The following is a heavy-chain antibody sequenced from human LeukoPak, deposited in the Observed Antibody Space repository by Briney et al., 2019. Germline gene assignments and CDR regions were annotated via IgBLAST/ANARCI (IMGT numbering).Heavy chain of an antibody. Sequence: SETLSLTCTVSGGSIGSNYWAWIRQPPGKGLEYIGYIYYTGATNYNPSLKSRVTISVDTSKNQFSLKMTSVTAADTAVYFCAKYGNSGWVIDNWGQGTLVTVSS. D-gene: IGHD6-19*01. V-gene: IGHV4-59*08. CDR3: AKYGNSGWVIDN. J-gene: IGHJ4*02. CDR2: IYYTGAT. CDR1: GGSIGSNY.